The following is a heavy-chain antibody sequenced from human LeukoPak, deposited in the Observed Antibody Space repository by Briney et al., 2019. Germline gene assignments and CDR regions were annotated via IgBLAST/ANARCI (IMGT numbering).Heavy chain of an antibody. CDR1: GYTFSNYV. CDR3: ARGSSGRHGDY. J-gene: IGHJ4*02. V-gene: IGHV1-3*01. CDR2: INAGNGDR. Sequence: ASVKVSCKASGYTFSNYVMHWVRQAPGQRPEWMGWINAGNGDRKYLQNFQGRVTTTSDTSASTAYMELNSLTSEDTAVYYCARGSSGRHGDYWGQGTLVTVSS. D-gene: IGHD3-10*01.